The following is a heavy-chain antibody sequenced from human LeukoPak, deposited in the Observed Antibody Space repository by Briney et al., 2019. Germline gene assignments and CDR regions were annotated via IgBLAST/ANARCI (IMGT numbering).Heavy chain of an antibody. V-gene: IGHV3-23*01. J-gene: IGHJ5*02. CDR2: ISGSGDTT. CDR1: GFTFSSYA. Sequence: GGSLRLSCAASGFTFSSYAMSWVRQAPGKGLEWVSGISGSGDTTYYAGPVKGRFTISRDNSKNTLSLQMNSLRADDTAIYFCARNRHDSSRLPFDPWGQGTLVTVSS. D-gene: IGHD3-22*01. CDR3: ARNRHDSSRLPFDP.